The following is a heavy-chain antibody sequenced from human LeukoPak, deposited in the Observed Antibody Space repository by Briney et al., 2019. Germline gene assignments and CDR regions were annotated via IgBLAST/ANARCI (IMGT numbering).Heavy chain of an antibody. V-gene: IGHV1-2*02. CDR3: AGDLLDSSRYYVYYYYGMDV. Sequence: ASVKVSCKASGYTFIDNYFHWVRQAPGQGLEWMGWINPNTGVTHYAQKFQGRVTMTRDTSISTAYLELSRLKSGDTAVYYCAGDLLDSSRYYVYYYYGMDVWGQGTTVTVSS. D-gene: IGHD3-22*01. CDR2: INPNTGVT. J-gene: IGHJ6*02. CDR1: GYTFIDNY.